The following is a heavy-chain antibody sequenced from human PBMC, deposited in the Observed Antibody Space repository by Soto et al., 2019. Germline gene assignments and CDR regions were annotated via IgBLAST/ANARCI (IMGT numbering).Heavy chain of an antibody. Sequence: ASVKVSCKASGGTFSSYTISWVRQAPGQGLEWMGRIIPILGIANYAQKFQGRVTITADKSTSTAYMELSSLRSEDTAVYYCARDWSPGSSGWPHDYWGQGTLVTVSS. D-gene: IGHD6-19*01. CDR1: GGTFSSYT. CDR2: IIPILGIA. V-gene: IGHV1-69*04. J-gene: IGHJ4*02. CDR3: ARDWSPGSSGWPHDY.